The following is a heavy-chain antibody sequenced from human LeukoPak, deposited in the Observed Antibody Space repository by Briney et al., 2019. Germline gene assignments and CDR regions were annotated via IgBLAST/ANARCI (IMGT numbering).Heavy chain of an antibody. V-gene: IGHV4-39*01. Sequence: SETLSLTCTVSGGSISSSSYYWGWIRQPPGKGLEWIGSVYSSGSTFYNPSLQSRVTISVDTSKNQFSLKLFSVTAADTAVFYCVRHPDSSDSSAYPYYFDYWGQGTLVTVSS. CDR2: VYSSGST. CDR1: GGSISSSSYY. CDR3: VRHPDSSDSSAYPYYFDY. D-gene: IGHD3-22*01. J-gene: IGHJ4*02.